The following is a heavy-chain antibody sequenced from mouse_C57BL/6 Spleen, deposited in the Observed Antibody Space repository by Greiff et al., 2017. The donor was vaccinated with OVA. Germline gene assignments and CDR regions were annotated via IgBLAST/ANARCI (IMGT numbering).Heavy chain of an antibody. D-gene: IGHD1-1*01. CDR3: ARGDYGSRSRAMDY. CDR1: GYTFTSYW. J-gene: IGHJ4*01. V-gene: IGHV1-55*01. Sequence: VQLQQPGAELVKPGASVKMSCKASGYTFTSYWITWVKQRPGQGLEWIGDIYPGSGSTNYNEKFKSKATLTVDTSSSTAYMQLSSLTSEDSAVYYGARGDYGSRSRAMDYWGQGTSVTVSS. CDR2: IYPGSGST.